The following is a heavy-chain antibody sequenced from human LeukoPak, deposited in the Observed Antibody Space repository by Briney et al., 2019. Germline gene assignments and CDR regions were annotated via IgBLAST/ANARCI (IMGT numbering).Heavy chain of an antibody. J-gene: IGHJ4*02. V-gene: IGHV3-74*01. D-gene: IGHD6-13*01. CDR1: GFSLSSYW. CDR2: INSDGSTT. Sequence: PGGSLRLSCAASGFSLSSYWMHWVRHAPGKGLVWVSRINSDGSTTTYADSVKGRFTISRDNARNTLYLQMSSLRAEDTAVYYCGRGGAAAVFDYWGQGTLVTVSS. CDR3: GRGGAAAVFDY.